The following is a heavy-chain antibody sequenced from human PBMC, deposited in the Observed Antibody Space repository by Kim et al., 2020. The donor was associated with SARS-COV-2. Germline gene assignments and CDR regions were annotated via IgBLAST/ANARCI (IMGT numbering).Heavy chain of an antibody. D-gene: IGHD2-21*02. Sequence: LTSRVTISVDTSKNQFSLKLSSVTAADTAVYYCAREAVVVTAKSYYYGMDVWGQGTTVTVSS. V-gene: IGHV4-31*02. J-gene: IGHJ6*02. CDR3: AREAVVVTAKSYYYGMDV.